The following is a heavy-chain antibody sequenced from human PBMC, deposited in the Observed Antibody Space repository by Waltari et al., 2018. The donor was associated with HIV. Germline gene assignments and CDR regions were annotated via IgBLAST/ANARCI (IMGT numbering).Heavy chain of an antibody. Sequence: QLQLQESGPGLVKPSATLSLTCPVSGGSISSSSYYWGWIRQPPGNGLEWIGSIYYSGSTYYNPSLKSRVTISVDTSKNQFSLKLSSVTAADTAVYYCARLTKTLYYYDSSGKTYFDYWGQGTLVTVSS. V-gene: IGHV4-39*01. D-gene: IGHD3-22*01. J-gene: IGHJ4*02. CDR3: ARLTKTLYYYDSSGKTYFDY. CDR1: GGSISSSSYY. CDR2: IYYSGST.